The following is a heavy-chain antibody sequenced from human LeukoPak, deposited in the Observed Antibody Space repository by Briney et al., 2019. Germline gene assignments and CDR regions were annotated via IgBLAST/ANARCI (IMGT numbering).Heavy chain of an antibody. J-gene: IGHJ4*02. CDR2: ITTTSSYI. CDR3: ARAGSYDSSGYWDY. V-gene: IGHV3-21*01. CDR1: GFTFSSYS. Sequence: GGSLRLSCAVSGFTFSSYSMNWVRQAPGKGLEWVSSITTTSSYIYYADSVKGRFTISRDNAKKSLYLQMNSLRVEDTAVYYCARAGSYDSSGYWDYWGQGALVTVSS. D-gene: IGHD3-22*01.